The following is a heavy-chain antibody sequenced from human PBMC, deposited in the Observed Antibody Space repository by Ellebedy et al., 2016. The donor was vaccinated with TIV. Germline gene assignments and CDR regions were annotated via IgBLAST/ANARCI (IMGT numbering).Heavy chain of an antibody. Sequence: SETLSLXXAVSGDPITGSHWWSWVRQPPGRGLECIGEIYPGGSTNYNPSLKSRVTMSIDESKNGFSLKLTSVTAADTAVYYCARDLGSGRYPGHWGQGTLVTVSS. CDR2: IYPGGST. J-gene: IGHJ4*02. V-gene: IGHV4-4*02. D-gene: IGHD3-10*01. CDR3: ARDLGSGRYPGH. CDR1: GDPITGSHW.